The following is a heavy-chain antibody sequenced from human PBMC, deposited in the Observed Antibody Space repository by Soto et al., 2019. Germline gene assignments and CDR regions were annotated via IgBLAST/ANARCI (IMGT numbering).Heavy chain of an antibody. CDR1: GYTFTSYY. Sequence: QVQLVQSGAEVKKPGASVKVSCKASGYTFTSYYMHWVRQAPGQGLEWMGIINPSGGSTSYAQKCQGRVNMTRDTSTSTVYIELSSLTSEDTAGYYCAGSVAAGIYNWFDPWGQGTLVTVSS. CDR3: AGSVAAGIYNWFDP. CDR2: INPSGGST. V-gene: IGHV1-46*01. J-gene: IGHJ5*02. D-gene: IGHD6-13*01.